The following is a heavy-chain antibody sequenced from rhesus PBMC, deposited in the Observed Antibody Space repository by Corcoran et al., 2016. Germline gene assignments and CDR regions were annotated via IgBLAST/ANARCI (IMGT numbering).Heavy chain of an antibody. Sequence: QVQLQESGPGLVKPSETLSLTCAVSGGSFSDFYWGWIRQPPGKGLEWIGYINGDGGNSDYNPSLKSRVTISTDTSKNQFSLKLSSVTAADMAVYYCARGGNCLDYWGQGVLVTVSS. CDR1: GGSFSDFY. D-gene: IGHD1-44*01. CDR3: ARGGNCLDY. J-gene: IGHJ4*01. CDR2: INGDGGNS. V-gene: IGHV4-165*01.